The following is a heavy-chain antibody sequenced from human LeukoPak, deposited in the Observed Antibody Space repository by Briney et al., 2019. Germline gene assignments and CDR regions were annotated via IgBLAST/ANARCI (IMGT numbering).Heavy chain of an antibody. CDR3: ARVRGLNWGEYYFDY. V-gene: IGHV4-38-2*02. J-gene: IGHJ4*02. D-gene: IGHD7-27*01. Sequence: SETLSLTCTVSGYSISSGYYWGWIRQPPGKGLEWIGSIYHSGSTYYNPSLKSRVTISVDTSKNQLSLKLSSVTAADTAVYYCARVRGLNWGEYYFDYWGQGTLVTVSS. CDR1: GYSISSGYY. CDR2: IYHSGST.